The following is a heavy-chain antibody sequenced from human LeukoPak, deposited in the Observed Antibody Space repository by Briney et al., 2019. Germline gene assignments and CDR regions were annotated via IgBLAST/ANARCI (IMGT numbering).Heavy chain of an antibody. CDR3: ARYIVSYPHDAFDI. CDR1: GGSVSDYY. D-gene: IGHD1-26*01. V-gene: IGHV4-59*02. Sequence: SETLSLTCTISGGSVSDYYWSWIRQSPGKGLEWIGYIYYSGSTSYNPSLKSRVTISVDTSKKQFSLKLSSVTAADTAFYYCARYIVSYPHDAFDIWGQGTMVTVSS. J-gene: IGHJ3*02. CDR2: IYYSGST.